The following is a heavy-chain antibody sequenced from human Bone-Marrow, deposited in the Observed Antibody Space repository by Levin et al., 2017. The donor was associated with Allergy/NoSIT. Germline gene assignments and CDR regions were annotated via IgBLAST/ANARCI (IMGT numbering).Heavy chain of an antibody. J-gene: IGHJ4*02. CDR1: GFTFSNYW. CDR2: TNTDGSTT. Sequence: GGSLRLSCAASGFTFSNYWMHWVRQTPGKGLVWVSRTNTDGSTTNYADSVKGRFTISRDNAKNTLYLQMNSLRAEDTAVYYCARALIVGATSGGDYWGQGTLVTVSS. CDR3: ARALIVGATSGGDY. D-gene: IGHD1-26*01. V-gene: IGHV3-74*01.